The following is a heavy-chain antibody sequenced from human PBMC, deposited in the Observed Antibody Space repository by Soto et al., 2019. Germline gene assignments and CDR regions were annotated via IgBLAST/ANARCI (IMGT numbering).Heavy chain of an antibody. CDR1: GGSISSYY. V-gene: IGHV4-59*01. Sequence: SETLSLTCSVSGGSISSYYWSWIRQPPGKGLEWIGYIYNSGSTNYNPSLKSRVTISVDTSRNQFSLKLSSVTAADTAVYYCAIYLLGXDWLFFFDIWGQGTMVTVSS. CDR3: AIYLLGXDWLFFFDI. CDR2: IYNSGST. D-gene: IGHD3-9*01. J-gene: IGHJ3*02.